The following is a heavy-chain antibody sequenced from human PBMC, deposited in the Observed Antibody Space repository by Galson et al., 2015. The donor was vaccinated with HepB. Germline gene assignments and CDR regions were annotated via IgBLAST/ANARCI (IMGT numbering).Heavy chain of an antibody. Sequence: SVKVSCKASGYTFSDYYMHWVRQAPGQGLEWMGWINPSSGDTDYAQKFQGRVTMTRDTSTSTVYLELRSLTSDDTAVYYCARGQQLLFGLVEFDNWGQGTLVTVSS. D-gene: IGHD2-21*01. CDR2: INPSSGDT. CDR1: GYTFSDYY. J-gene: IGHJ4*02. CDR3: ARGQQLLFGLVEFDN. V-gene: IGHV1-2*02.